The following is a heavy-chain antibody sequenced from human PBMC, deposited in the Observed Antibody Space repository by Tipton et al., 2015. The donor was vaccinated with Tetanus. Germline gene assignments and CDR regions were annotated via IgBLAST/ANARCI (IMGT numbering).Heavy chain of an antibody. CDR1: GGSISSYY. V-gene: IGHV4-4*07. CDR2: IYTSGST. Sequence: TLSLTCTVSGGSISSYYWSWIRQPAGKGLEWIGRIYTSGSTNYNPSLTSRITMSVDTSKNRFSLKLSSVTAADTAVYYCARGGQWASFDYWGQGTRVTGSS. J-gene: IGHJ4*02. D-gene: IGHD6-19*01. CDR3: ARGGQWASFDY.